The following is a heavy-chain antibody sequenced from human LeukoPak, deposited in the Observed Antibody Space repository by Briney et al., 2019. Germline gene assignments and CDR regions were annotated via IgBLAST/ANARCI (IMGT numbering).Heavy chain of an antibody. CDR1: RFSFSTYP. J-gene: IGHJ4*02. V-gene: IGHV3-23*01. D-gene: IGHD3-3*01. Sequence: PGGSLRLSCAASRFSFSTYPMGWVRQAPGKGLEWVSGISASGDVTFHADPVKGRFTISRDNAKNSLYLQVNSLRAEDTAVYYCARGDFHDYWGQGTLVTVSS. CDR2: ISASGDVT. CDR3: ARGDFHDY.